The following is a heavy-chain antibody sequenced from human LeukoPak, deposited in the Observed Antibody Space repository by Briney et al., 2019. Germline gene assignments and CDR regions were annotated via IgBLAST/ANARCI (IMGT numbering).Heavy chain of an antibody. V-gene: IGHV4-38-2*02. Sequence: SETLSLTCTVSGYSISSGYYWGWIRQPPGKGLEWIGSIYHSGSTYYNPSLKSRVTISVDTSKNQFSLKLSSVTAADTAVYYCARGSDSFGYWGQGTLSPSPQ. D-gene: IGHD3/OR15-3a*01. CDR3: ARGSDSFGY. CDR1: GYSISSGYY. J-gene: IGHJ4*02. CDR2: IYHSGST.